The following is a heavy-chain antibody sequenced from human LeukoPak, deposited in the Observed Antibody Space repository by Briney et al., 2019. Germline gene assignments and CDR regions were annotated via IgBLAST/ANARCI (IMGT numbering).Heavy chain of an antibody. D-gene: IGHD1-26*01. J-gene: IGHJ4*02. Sequence: SGTLSLTCTVSGVSISSYYWSWIRQPPGKGLEWIGYIYYSGSTNYNPSLKSRVTISINASKNQFSLKLSSVTAADTAVYYCARGGSYYGYFDYWGQGTLVTVSS. V-gene: IGHV4-59*01. CDR2: IYYSGST. CDR1: GVSISSYY. CDR3: ARGGSYYGYFDY.